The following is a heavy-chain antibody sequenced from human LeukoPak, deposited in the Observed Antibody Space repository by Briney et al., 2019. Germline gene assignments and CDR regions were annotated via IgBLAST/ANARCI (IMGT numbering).Heavy chain of an antibody. CDR3: AKRRSSQTMVRGTPWFDP. D-gene: IGHD3-10*01. CDR1: GFTFIDSY. J-gene: IGHJ5*02. V-gene: IGHV3-11*01. CDR2: IRSSGDIM. Sequence: GGSLRLSCAASGFTFIDSYMSWIRQAPGKGLEWISTIRSSGDIMSYADSVRGRFTISRDNAKNSLYLQMNSLRDDDTAVYYCAKRRSSQTMVRGTPWFDPWGQGTLVTVSS.